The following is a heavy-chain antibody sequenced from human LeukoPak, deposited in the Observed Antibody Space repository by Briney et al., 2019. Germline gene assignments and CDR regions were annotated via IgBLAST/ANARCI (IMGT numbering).Heavy chain of an antibody. D-gene: IGHD6-13*01. CDR2: IKQDGSEK. CDR3: ASSSSWYYAFDI. V-gene: IGHV3-7*01. Sequence: PGRSLRLSCAASGFTFSSYAMHWVRQAPGKGLEWVANIKQDGSEKYYVDSVKGRFTISRDNAKNSLYLQMNSLRAEDTAVYYCASSSSWYYAFDIWGQGTMVTVSS. J-gene: IGHJ3*02. CDR1: GFTFSSYA.